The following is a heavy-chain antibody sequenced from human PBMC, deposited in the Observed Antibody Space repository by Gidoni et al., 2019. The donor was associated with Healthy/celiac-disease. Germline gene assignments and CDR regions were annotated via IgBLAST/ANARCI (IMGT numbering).Heavy chain of an antibody. J-gene: IGHJ3*02. V-gene: IGHV3-21*01. CDR2: ISSSSSYI. CDR1: GCTFSSYS. D-gene: IGHD5-12*01. CDR3: ASTSTRGRNAFDI. Sequence: EVQLVESGGGLVKPGGSLRLSCAASGCTFSSYSMNWVRQAPGKGLEWFSSISSSSSYIYYADSVKCRFTISRDNAKNSLYLQMHSLRAEDTAVYYCASTSTRGRNAFDIWGQGTMVTVSS.